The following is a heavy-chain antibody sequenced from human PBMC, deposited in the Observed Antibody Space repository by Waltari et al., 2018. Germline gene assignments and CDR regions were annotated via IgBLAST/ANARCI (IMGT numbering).Heavy chain of an antibody. CDR1: GYTFTDYY. CDR2: VDPGDGVK. V-gene: IGHV1-69-2*01. J-gene: IGHJ1*01. CDR3: ARGPVPAAILYFQH. Sequence: EVQLVQSGAEVKKPGATVKISCKVSGYTFTDYYMHWVQQAPGKGLEWMALVDPGDGVKIYAEKFQGRVTITADTSTDTAYLKVSSGRSEDPAVYYCARGPVPAAILYFQHWGQGTLVTVSS. D-gene: IGHD2-2*01.